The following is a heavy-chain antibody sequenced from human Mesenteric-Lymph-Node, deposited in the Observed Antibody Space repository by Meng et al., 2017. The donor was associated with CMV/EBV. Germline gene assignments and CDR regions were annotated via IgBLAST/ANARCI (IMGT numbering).Heavy chain of an antibody. CDR3: ARDGH. Sequence: GESLKISCAASGFTFSSYEFNWVRQAPGKGLEWVAVISYDGSNKYYADSVKGRFTISRDNSKNTLYLQMNSLRAEDTAVYYCARDGHWGQGTLVTVSS. CDR2: ISYDGSNK. CDR1: GFTFSSYE. V-gene: IGHV3-30-3*01. J-gene: IGHJ4*02.